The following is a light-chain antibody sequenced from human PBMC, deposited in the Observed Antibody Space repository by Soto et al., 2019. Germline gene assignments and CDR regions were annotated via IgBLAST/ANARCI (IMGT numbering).Light chain of an antibody. CDR2: AAS. J-gene: IGKJ1*01. Sequence: DIQMTQSPSSLSASVGDRVTITCRASQSISSYLNWCQQKPGKAPKLLIYAASSLQSGVPSRFSGSGSGTEFTLTISSLQPDDFATYYCQQYTSYWTFGQGTKVDI. V-gene: IGKV1-39*01. CDR3: QQYTSYWT. CDR1: QSISSY.